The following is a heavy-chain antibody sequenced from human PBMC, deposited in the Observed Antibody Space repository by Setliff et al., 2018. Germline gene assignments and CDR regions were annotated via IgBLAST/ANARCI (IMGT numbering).Heavy chain of an antibody. CDR2: INNYNFNT. CDR1: GFTFTDYG. V-gene: IGHV1-18*01. Sequence: ASVKVSCKSSGFTFTDYGITWVRQVPGQGLEWMGWINNYNFNTQYAQKFQGRVAITTDTSTSTAYMELRSLRSDDTAVYYCARINFYVSSGYYYASDNWGQGTLVTVSS. CDR3: ARINFYVSSGYYYASDN. J-gene: IGHJ4*02. D-gene: IGHD3-22*01.